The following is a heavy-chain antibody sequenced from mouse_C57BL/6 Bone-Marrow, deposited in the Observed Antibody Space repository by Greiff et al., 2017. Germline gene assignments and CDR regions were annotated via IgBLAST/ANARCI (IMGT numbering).Heavy chain of an antibody. CDR2: INPSSGYT. V-gene: IGHV1-7*01. J-gene: IGHJ3*01. Sequence: QVQLQQSGAELAKPGASVKLSCKASGYTFTSYWMHWVKQRPGQGLEWIGNINPSSGYTKYNQKFKDKATLTADKASSTAYMQLSSLTYEDSAVYYGASDYDYDGGLFADWGQGTLVTVSA. CDR3: ASDYDYDGGLFAD. CDR1: GYTFTSYW. D-gene: IGHD2-4*01.